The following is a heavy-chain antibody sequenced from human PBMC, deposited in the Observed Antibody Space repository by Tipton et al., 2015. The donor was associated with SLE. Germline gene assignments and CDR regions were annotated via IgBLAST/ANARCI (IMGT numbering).Heavy chain of an antibody. D-gene: IGHD5-18*01. Sequence: TLSLTCAVYGGSFSGYYWSWIRQPPGKGLEWIGEINHSGSTNYNPSLKSRVTISVDTSKNRFSLKLSSVTAADTAVYYCASCGYSYGCYFDYWGQGTLVTVSS. J-gene: IGHJ4*02. CDR3: ASCGYSYGCYFDY. CDR2: INHSGST. CDR1: GGSFSGYY. V-gene: IGHV4-34*01.